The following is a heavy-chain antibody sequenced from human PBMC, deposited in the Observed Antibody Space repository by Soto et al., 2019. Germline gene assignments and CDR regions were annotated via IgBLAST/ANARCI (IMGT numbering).Heavy chain of an antibody. D-gene: IGHD4-17*01. V-gene: IGHV3-23*01. J-gene: IGHJ3*02. CDR3: GKDPNGDYVGAFDM. CDR2: ISANGART. Sequence: EVQLLESGGNLIQPARSLRLSCAASGFTFRNYAMSWVRQAPGAGPEWVSGISANGARTYYADSVKGRFTISRDNSNNVLFLEMYSLRVEDTALYYCGKDPNGDYVGAFDMWGRGTMVTVSS. CDR1: GFTFRNYA.